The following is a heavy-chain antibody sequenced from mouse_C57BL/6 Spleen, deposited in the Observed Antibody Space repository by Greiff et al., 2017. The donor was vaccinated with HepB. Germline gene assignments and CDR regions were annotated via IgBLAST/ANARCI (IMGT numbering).Heavy chain of an antibody. CDR1: GYAFSSSW. D-gene: IGHD1-1*01. CDR2: IYPGDGDT. Sequence: VQLVESGPELVKPGASVKISCKASGYAFSSSWMNWVKQRPGKGLEWIGRIYPGDGDTNYNGKFKGKATLTADKSSSTAYMQLSSLTSEDSAVYFCARFYYYGSSPYYAMDYWGQGTSVTVSS. J-gene: IGHJ4*01. V-gene: IGHV1-82*01. CDR3: ARFYYYGSSPYYAMDY.